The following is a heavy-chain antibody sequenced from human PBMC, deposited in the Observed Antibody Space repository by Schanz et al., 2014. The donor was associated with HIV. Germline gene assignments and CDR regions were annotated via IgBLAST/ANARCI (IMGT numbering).Heavy chain of an antibody. D-gene: IGHD3-22*01. CDR2: ISYDGRNK. J-gene: IGHJ6*02. Sequence: QVQLVESGGGVVQPGKSLRLSCAASGFTFNSYGMHWVRQAPGKGLEWVSVISYDGRNKLYADSVKGRFTISRDNSKNSLYLVIKSLRAEDAAVYYCAKDRNYYESKYRGKGNYYYYYGMDVWGQGTTVTVSS. CDR1: GFTFNSYG. CDR3: AKDRNYYESKYRGKGNYYYYYGMDV. V-gene: IGHV3-30*18.